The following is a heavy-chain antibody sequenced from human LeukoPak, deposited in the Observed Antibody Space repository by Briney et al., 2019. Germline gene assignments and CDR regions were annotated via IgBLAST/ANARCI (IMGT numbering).Heavy chain of an antibody. D-gene: IGHD6-13*01. CDR2: IDWDDDK. CDR1: GFSLSTNGMC. J-gene: IGHJ4*02. V-gene: IGHV2-70*11. CDR3: ARIYRDYSSSWPLDY. Sequence: RESGPALVKPTQTLTLTCTSSGFSLSTNGMCVSWIRQPPGKALEWLARIDWDDDKYYSTSLRTRLTISKDTSKNQVVLTMTNMGPMDTATYFCARIYRDYSSSWPLDYWGRGTLVTVSS.